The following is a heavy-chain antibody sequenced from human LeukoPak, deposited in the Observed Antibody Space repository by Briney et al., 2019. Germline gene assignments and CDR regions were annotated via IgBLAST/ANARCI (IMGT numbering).Heavy chain of an antibody. V-gene: IGHV3-74*01. CDR2: ITNDGSST. CDR3: ARGSGNYYTRFDY. CDR1: GLTFSSHW. J-gene: IGHJ4*02. D-gene: IGHD3-10*01. Sequence: GGSLRLSCAASGLTFSSHWMHWVRQAPGKGLVWVSRITNDGSSTTYADSVKGRFTISRDNSKNTLYLQMNSLRAEDTALYYCARGSGNYYTRFDYWGQGTLVTVSS.